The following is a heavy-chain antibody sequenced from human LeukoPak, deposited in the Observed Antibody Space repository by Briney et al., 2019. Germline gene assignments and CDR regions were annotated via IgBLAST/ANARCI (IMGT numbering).Heavy chain of an antibody. J-gene: IGHJ5*02. CDR2: ISSSGSYI. D-gene: IGHD3-10*01. CDR1: GVTFSDSA. Sequence: GGSLRLSCAASGVTFSDSAMTWVRQVPVKGLEWVSSISSSGSYIYYADSVKGRFTISRDNAKNSLYLQMNSLRAEDTALYHCARADGELLSGWFDPWGQGTLVTVSS. V-gene: IGHV3-21*04. CDR3: ARADGELLSGWFDP.